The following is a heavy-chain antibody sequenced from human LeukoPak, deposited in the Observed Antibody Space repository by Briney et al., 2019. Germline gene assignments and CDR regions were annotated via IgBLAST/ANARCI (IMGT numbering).Heavy chain of an antibody. CDR2: IIPIFGTA. Sequence: ASVKVSCKASGGTFSGYAISWVRQAPGQGLEWMGGIIPIFGTANYAQKFQGRVTITADESTSTAYMELSSLRSEDTAVYYCARSIAAAGYFDYWGQGTLVTVSS. V-gene: IGHV1-69*13. CDR3: ARSIAAAGYFDY. D-gene: IGHD6-13*01. CDR1: GGTFSGYA. J-gene: IGHJ4*02.